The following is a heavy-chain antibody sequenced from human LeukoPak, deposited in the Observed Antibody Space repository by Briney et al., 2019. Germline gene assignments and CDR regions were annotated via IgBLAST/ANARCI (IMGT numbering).Heavy chain of an antibody. CDR2: ISSSSSYI. CDR1: GFTFSSYS. CDR3: ARKNLSSGWYYVY. D-gene: IGHD6-19*01. V-gene: IGHV3-21*01. Sequence: PGGSLRLSCVASGFTFSSYSMNWVRQAPGKGLEWVSSISSSSSYIYYADSVKGRFTISRDNAKNSLYLQMNSLRAEDTAVYYCARKNLSSGWYYVYWGQGTLVTVSS. J-gene: IGHJ4*02.